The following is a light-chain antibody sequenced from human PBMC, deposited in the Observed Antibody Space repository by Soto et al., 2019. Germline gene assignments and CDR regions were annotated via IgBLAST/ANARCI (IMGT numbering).Light chain of an antibody. V-gene: IGLV3-21*02. Sequence: SYELTQPPSVSVAPGQTARITCGGNNIGSKSVHWYQQKPGQAPVLVVYDDRDRPSGIPERFSGSNSGNTATLTISRVEAGDEADYYCQVWDSSSDHYVFGTGTKVTVX. J-gene: IGLJ1*01. CDR3: QVWDSSSDHYV. CDR2: DDR. CDR1: NIGSKS.